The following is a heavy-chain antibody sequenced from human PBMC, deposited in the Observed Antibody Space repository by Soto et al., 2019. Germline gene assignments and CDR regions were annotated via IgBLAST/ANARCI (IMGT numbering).Heavy chain of an antibody. CDR3: ARETTYYFDY. D-gene: IGHD4-17*01. J-gene: IGHJ4*02. CDR1: GFTVSSNY. Sequence: EVQLVETGGGLIQPGGSLRLSCAASGFTVSSNYMSWVRQAPGKGLEWVSVIYSGGSTYYADSVKGRFTISRDNSKNSLYLQMSSLRAEDTAVYYCARETTYYFDYWGQGTLVTVSS. V-gene: IGHV3-53*02. CDR2: IYSGGST.